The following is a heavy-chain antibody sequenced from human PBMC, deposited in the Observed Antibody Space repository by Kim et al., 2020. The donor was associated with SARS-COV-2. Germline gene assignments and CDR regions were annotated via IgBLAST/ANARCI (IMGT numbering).Heavy chain of an antibody. V-gene: IGHV3-64D*06. CDR3: VKVRRGIAAAGTDY. J-gene: IGHJ4*02. D-gene: IGHD6-13*01. Sequence: ADAVKVRFTISRDNSRSTLYLQMSSLRAEDTAVYYCVKVRRGIAAAGTDYWGQGTLVTVSS.